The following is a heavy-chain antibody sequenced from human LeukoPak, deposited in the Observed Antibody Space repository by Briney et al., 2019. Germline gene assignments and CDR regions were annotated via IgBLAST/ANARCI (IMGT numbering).Heavy chain of an antibody. Sequence: GGSLRPSCAASGSTFSSYWMSWVRQAPGKGLEWVANIKRDGSEKDYVDSVKGRFTISRDNAKNSLYLQMNSLRAEDTAVYYCARDAGGFLEWLLPARRDYWGQGALVTVSS. D-gene: IGHD3-3*01. CDR1: GSTFSSYW. CDR3: ARDAGGFLEWLLPARRDY. J-gene: IGHJ4*02. CDR2: IKRDGSEK. V-gene: IGHV3-7*01.